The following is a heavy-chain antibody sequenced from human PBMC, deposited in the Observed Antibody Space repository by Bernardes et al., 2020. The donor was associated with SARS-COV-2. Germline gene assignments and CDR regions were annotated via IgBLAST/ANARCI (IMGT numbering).Heavy chain of an antibody. CDR3: ARAGYYRFDY. V-gene: IGHV3-74*01. Sequence: GGSLRLSCAASGFTFSSYWMHWVRQAPGKGLVWVSRINPDGSTIDYADSVKGRFTISRDNAQNTLFLQMNSLTDEDTAVYYCARAGYYRFDYWGQGTLVTVSS. D-gene: IGHD3-3*01. CDR2: INPDGSTI. J-gene: IGHJ4*02. CDR1: GFTFSSYW.